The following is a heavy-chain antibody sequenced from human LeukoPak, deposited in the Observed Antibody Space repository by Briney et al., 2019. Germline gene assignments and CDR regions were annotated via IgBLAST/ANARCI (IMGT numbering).Heavy chain of an antibody. D-gene: IGHD7-27*01. CDR1: GGSIGSYY. CDR2: IYTSGST. V-gene: IGHV4-4*09. J-gene: IGHJ6*03. Sequence: PSETLSLTCTVSGGSIGSYYWSWIRQPPGKGLEWIGYIYTSGSTNYNPSLKSRVTISVDTSKNQFSLKLSSVTAADTAVYYCARLGFMDVWGKGTTVTVSS. CDR3: ARLGFMDV.